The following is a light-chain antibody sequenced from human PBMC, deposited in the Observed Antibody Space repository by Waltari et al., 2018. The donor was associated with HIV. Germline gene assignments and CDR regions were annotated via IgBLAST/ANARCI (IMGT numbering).Light chain of an antibody. CDR1: SSYLGNYHL. Sequence: QSALTQPASVSGSPGQSITISCTGTSSYLGNYHLFSWYQQHPGKAPKLIIYEGIKRPSGVSNRISGSKSANTASLTISGLQAEDEADYFCSSYGGSSNWLFGGGTKLTVL. V-gene: IGLV2-23*01. J-gene: IGLJ2*01. CDR3: SSYGGSSNWL. CDR2: EGI.